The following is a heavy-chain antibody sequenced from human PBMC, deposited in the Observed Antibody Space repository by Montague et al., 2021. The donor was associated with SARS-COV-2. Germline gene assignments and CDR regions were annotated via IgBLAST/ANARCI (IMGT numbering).Heavy chain of an antibody. V-gene: IGHV3-11*03. CDR3: ARSLFYGSGGYFDF. Sequence: SLILSCAGSGFTFSDFYINWVRQAPVKGLEWLSLITGTNNGIRYXDSVKGRFTVSRDNAHSSVYLHLDSLTAEDTAVYYCARSLFYGSGGYFDFWGQGTLVAVSS. CDR1: GFTFSDFY. J-gene: IGHJ4*02. D-gene: IGHD3-10*01. CDR2: ITGTNNGI.